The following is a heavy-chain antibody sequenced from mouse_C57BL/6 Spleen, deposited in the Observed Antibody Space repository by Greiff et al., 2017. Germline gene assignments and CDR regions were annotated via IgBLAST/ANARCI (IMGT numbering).Heavy chain of an antibody. CDR3: ARGGYGAWFAY. V-gene: IGHV1-61*01. CDR1: GYTFTSYW. J-gene: IGHJ3*01. Sequence: QVQLQQPGAELVRPGSSVKLSCKASGYTFTSYWLDWVKQRPGQGLEWIGNIYPSDSETHYNQKFKDKATLTVDKSSSTAYMQLSSLTSEDSAVYYCARGGYGAWFAYWGQGTLVTVSA. CDR2: IYPSDSET. D-gene: IGHD2-10*02.